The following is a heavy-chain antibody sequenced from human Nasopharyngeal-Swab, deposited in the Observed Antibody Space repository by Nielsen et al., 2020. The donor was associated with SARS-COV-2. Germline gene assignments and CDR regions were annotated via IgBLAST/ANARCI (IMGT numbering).Heavy chain of an antibody. J-gene: IGHJ6*03. CDR2: ISYDGSNK. CDR1: GFTFSSYG. V-gene: IGHV3-30*03. Sequence: GESLKISCAASGFTFSSYGMHWVRQAPGKGLEWVAVISYDGSNKYYADSVKGRFTISRDNAKNSLYLQMNSLRAEDTAVYYCAGDVYSSGWSPYYYYYYMDVWGKGTTVTVSS. CDR3: AGDVYSSGWSPYYYYYYMDV. D-gene: IGHD6-19*01.